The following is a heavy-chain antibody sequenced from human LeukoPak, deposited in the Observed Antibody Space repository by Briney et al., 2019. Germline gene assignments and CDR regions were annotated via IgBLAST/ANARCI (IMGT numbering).Heavy chain of an antibody. D-gene: IGHD6-19*01. V-gene: IGHV3-74*01. CDR3: ARVGAYSSGPTDY. J-gene: IGHJ4*02. CDR2: IDSDGIST. Sequence: PGGSLRLSCAASGFTFSSYWMHWVRQVPGKGLVWVSRIDSDGISTVYADSVKGRFTISRDNAKNTLYLQMNSLRAEDTAVYYCARVGAYSSGPTDYWGQGTLVTVSS. CDR1: GFTFSSYW.